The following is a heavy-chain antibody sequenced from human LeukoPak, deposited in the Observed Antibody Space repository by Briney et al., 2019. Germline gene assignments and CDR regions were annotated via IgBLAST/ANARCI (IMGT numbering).Heavy chain of an antibody. D-gene: IGHD6-19*01. J-gene: IGHJ4*02. CDR2: IHYIGST. Sequence: SETLSLTCTVSGDSISNHNYFWGRIRQPPGKGLEWIGSIHYIGSTYFNLSLKSRVTVSVDTSKNHFSLKLSSVTAADTAVYYCATSVYSSGWHPFFDYWGQGAPVTVSS. CDR1: GDSISNHNYF. V-gene: IGHV4-39*02. CDR3: ATSVYSSGWHPFFDY.